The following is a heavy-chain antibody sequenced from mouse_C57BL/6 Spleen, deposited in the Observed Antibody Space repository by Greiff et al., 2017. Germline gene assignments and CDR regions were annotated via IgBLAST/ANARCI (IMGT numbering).Heavy chain of an antibody. Sequence: EVQRVESGGDLVKPGGSLKLSCAASGFTFSSYGMSWVRQTPDKRLEWVANISSGGSYTYYPDSVKGRFTISRDNAKNTLYLQMSSLKSEDTAMYYCARHLPITTGVAYYFDYWGEGTTLTVSS. CDR1: GFTFSSYG. V-gene: IGHV5-6*01. J-gene: IGHJ2*01. CDR3: ARHLPITTGVAYYFDY. CDR2: ISSGGSYT. D-gene: IGHD1-1*01.